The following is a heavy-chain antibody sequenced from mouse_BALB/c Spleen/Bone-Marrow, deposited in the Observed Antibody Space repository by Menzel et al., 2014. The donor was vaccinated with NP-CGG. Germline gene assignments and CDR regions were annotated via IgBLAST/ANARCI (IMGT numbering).Heavy chain of an antibody. Sequence: VQLKESGAELVKPGASVKLSCTASGFNIIYAYIHWVKRRPEQGLEWIGRIYPANGNTNYDLKFQGKATITADTSSNTAYLHLNSLTSEDTAVYYCARSPGEENYWGQGTLVTVSA. CDR3: ARSPGEENY. V-gene: IGHV14-3*02. J-gene: IGHJ3*01. CDR1: GFNIIYAY. CDR2: IYPANGNT.